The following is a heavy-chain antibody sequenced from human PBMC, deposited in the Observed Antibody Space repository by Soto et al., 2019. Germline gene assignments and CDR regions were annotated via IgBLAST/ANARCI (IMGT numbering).Heavy chain of an antibody. CDR2: ISGSGGST. Sequence: GGSLRLSCAASGFTFSSYAMSWVHQAPGKGLEWVSAISGSGGSTYYADSVKGRFTISRDNSKNTLYLQMNSLRAEDTAVYYCAKDVSSSWLSGWLEPWGQGTMVTV. J-gene: IGHJ5*02. CDR1: GFTFSSYA. D-gene: IGHD6-13*01. V-gene: IGHV3-23*01. CDR3: AKDVSSSWLSGWLEP.